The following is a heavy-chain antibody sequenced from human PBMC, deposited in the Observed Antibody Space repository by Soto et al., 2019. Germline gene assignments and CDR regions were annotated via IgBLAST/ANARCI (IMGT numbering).Heavy chain of an antibody. CDR3: AKDRARGAPVVPAAMVEYFQH. J-gene: IGHJ1*01. CDR1: GFTFSSYA. D-gene: IGHD2-2*01. CDR2: ISGSGGST. Sequence: EVQLLESGGGLVQPGGSLRLSCAASGFTFSSYAMSWVRQAPGKGLEWVSAISGSGGSTYYADSVKGRFTISRDNSKNRLYLQMNSLRAEDTAVYYCAKDRARGAPVVPAAMVEYFQHWGQGTLVTVA. V-gene: IGHV3-23*01.